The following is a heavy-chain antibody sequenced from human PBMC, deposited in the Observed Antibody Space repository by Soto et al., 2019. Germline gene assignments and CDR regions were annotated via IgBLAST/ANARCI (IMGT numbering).Heavy chain of an antibody. CDR1: GFICSSYD. D-gene: IGHD1-1*01. CDR3: AKATATSGGAFEI. CDR2: ILVGGST. V-gene: IGHV3-23*01. J-gene: IGHJ3*02. Sequence: GGSLRLSCAVSGFICSSYDMSWVRQAPGKGLEWVSTILVGGSTHYEDSVKGRFTISRDTSKNTVYLQMNSLTAGDTAFYYCAKATATSGGAFEIYGQGAMVTVSS.